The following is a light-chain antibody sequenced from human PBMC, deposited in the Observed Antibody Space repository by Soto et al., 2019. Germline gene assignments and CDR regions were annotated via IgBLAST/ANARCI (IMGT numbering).Light chain of an antibody. J-gene: IGLJ1*01. CDR2: EVN. CDR3: SSYAGTNNWGV. V-gene: IGLV2-8*01. CDR1: SSDVGVYDY. Sequence: QSVLTQPPSASGSPGQSVTISCTGTSSDVGVYDYVSWYQQHPGKAPKLLLYEVNKRPSGVPDRFSGSKSGNTASLTVSGLQAEDEADYYCSSYAGTNNWGVFGTGTKVTVL.